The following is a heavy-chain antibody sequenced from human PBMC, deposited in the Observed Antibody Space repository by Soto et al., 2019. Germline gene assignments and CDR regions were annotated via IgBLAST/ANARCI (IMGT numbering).Heavy chain of an antibody. J-gene: IGHJ3*02. V-gene: IGHV4-39*01. Sequence: QLQLQESGPGLVKPSETLSLTCTVSGGSISSSSYYWGWIRQPPGKGLEWIGGIYYSGSTYYNPSLKSRVTISVDTSKNQFSLKLSSVTAADTAVYYCARHESSSWYTAFDIWGQGTMVTVSS. D-gene: IGHD6-13*01. CDR3: ARHESSSWYTAFDI. CDR2: IYYSGST. CDR1: GGSISSSSYY.